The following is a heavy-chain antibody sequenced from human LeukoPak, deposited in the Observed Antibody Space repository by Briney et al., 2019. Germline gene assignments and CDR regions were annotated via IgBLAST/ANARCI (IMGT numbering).Heavy chain of an antibody. V-gene: IGHV3-23*01. CDR3: ARVAGWHWFDP. J-gene: IGHJ5*02. D-gene: IGHD6-19*01. CDR2: IRPSGDNT. Sequence: GGSLRLSCAASGFTFSSYDMTWVRQAPGRGLEWVSSIRPSGDNTYYGDSVKGRFTISRDNSKNTVYLQMNNMRVDDTAIYYCARVAGWHWFDPWGQGTLVTVSP. CDR1: GFTFSSYD.